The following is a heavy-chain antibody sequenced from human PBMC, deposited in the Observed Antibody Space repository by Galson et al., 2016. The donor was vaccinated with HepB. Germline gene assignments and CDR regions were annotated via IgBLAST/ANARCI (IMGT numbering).Heavy chain of an antibody. Sequence: SETLSLTCTVSGASISDFYWSWMRQPPGKGLEWIGYLSYSGRSSSNPSFTSRVSISADTSMNQFSLKLSSVTAADTAVYYCARLGGYSYGYSDYWGQGTLVTVSS. CDR1: GASISDFY. V-gene: IGHV4-59*01. J-gene: IGHJ4*02. CDR2: LSYSGRS. D-gene: IGHD5-18*01. CDR3: ARLGGYSYGYSDY.